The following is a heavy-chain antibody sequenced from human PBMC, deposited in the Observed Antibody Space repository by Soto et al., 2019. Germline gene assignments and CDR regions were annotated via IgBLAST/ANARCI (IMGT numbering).Heavy chain of an antibody. CDR2: LIPVVGIP. CDR3: ARVLEFRAGHISYFHY. Sequence: QVHLVQSGAEVKKPGSSVRLSCKSSGGTFSSLPFSWVRQAPGQGLEWMGGLIPVVGIPTYAQRFQDRVTISADISTSIVYMELSSLRSEDTAVYYCARVLEFRAGHISYFHYWGQGTLVTVSS. V-gene: IGHV1-69*17. CDR1: GGTFSSLP. J-gene: IGHJ4*02. D-gene: IGHD6-13*01.